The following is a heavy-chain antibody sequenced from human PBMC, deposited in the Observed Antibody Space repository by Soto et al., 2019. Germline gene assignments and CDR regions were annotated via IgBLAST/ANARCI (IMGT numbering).Heavy chain of an antibody. CDR2: VFHTGDT. D-gene: IGHD2-15*01. V-gene: IGHV4-30-2*01. Sequence: SETLSLTCAVSGGSISSAGYSWSWIRQPPGKGLEWIGYVFHTGDTFYNPSLKSRVTTSLDRSKNQFSLKLTSVTAADTAVYYCASGGRGAYFDSWGQGTLVTVSS. CDR1: GGSISSAGYS. CDR3: ASGGRGAYFDS. J-gene: IGHJ4*02.